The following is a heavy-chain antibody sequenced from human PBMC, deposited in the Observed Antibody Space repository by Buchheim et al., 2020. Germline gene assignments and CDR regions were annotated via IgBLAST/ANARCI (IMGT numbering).Heavy chain of an antibody. J-gene: IGHJ6*02. V-gene: IGHV3-30*04. CDR1: GFTFSSYA. Sequence: QVQLVESGGGVVQPGRSLRLSCAASGFTFSSYAMHWVRQAPGKGLEWVAVISYDGSNKYYADSVKGRFTISRDNSKNTLQLQMNSLRAEDTAVYYCARNLQLLDNYYYYGMDVWGQGTT. CDR2: ISYDGSNK. D-gene: IGHD2-2*01. CDR3: ARNLQLLDNYYYYGMDV.